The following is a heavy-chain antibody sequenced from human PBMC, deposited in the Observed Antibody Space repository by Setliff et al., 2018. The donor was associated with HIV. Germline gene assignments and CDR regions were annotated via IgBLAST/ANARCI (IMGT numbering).Heavy chain of an antibody. J-gene: IGHJ4*02. CDR1: GYTFTSYY. Sequence: ASVKVSCKASGYTFTSYYIHWVRQAPGQGLEWMGRINPSGGSTSYAQKFQGRVTMTRDTSTSTVYMELSSLRSEDTAMYYCARVGNTAMFDYWGQGTLVTVSS. D-gene: IGHD5-18*01. V-gene: IGHV1-46*01. CDR2: INPSGGST. CDR3: ARVGNTAMFDY.